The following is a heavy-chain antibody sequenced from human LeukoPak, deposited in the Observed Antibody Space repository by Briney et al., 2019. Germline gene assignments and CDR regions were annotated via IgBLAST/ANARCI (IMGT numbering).Heavy chain of an antibody. Sequence: GGSLRLSCAASGFTFSSYWMSWVRQAPGKGLEWVANIKQDGSEKYYVDSVKGRFTISRDNAKNSLYLQMNSLRAEDTAVYYCAREGDTPPLYYYYYMDVWGKGTTVTVSS. J-gene: IGHJ6*03. V-gene: IGHV3-7*01. CDR2: IKQDGSEK. CDR3: AREGDTPPLYYYYYMDV. CDR1: GFTFSSYW. D-gene: IGHD1-14*01.